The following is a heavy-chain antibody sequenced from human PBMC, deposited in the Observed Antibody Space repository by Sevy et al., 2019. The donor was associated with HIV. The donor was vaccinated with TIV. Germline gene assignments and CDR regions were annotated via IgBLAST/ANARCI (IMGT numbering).Heavy chain of an antibody. V-gene: IGHV3-23*01. Sequence: GGSLRLSCAASEFTFSSHAVSWVRQAPGKGLEWVSAISGNGENRHYADSVRGRFTISRDNFKNTLYLQMNSLRAEDTPLYYCARDGRGISAFDIWGQGTMVTVSS. D-gene: IGHD3-3*02. J-gene: IGHJ3*02. CDR3: ARDGRGISAFDI. CDR1: EFTFSSHA. CDR2: ISGNGENR.